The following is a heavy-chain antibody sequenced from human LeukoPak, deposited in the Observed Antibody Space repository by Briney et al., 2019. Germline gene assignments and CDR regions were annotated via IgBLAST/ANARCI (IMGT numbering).Heavy chain of an antibody. CDR1: GGSISSYY. V-gene: IGHV4-59*01. D-gene: IGHD3-22*01. CDR2: IYYSGST. J-gene: IGHJ5*02. Sequence: ETLSLTCTVSGGSISSYYWSWIRQPPGKGLEWIGYIYYSGSTNYNPSLKSRVTISVDTSKNQFSLKLSSVTAADTAVYYCARVRRYYDSSGYYPNWFDPWGQGTLVTVSS. CDR3: ARVRRYYDSSGYYPNWFDP.